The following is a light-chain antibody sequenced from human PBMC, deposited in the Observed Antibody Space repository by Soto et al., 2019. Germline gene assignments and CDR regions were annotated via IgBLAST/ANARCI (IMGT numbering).Light chain of an antibody. CDR2: DAS. CDR3: QQHYNLPPN. J-gene: IGKJ4*01. CDR1: QDISDY. V-gene: IGKV1-33*01. Sequence: DIQMTQSPSSLSASVGDRVTITCQASQDISDYLNWYQQKPGKAPKVVISDASNLKTGVPSRFSGSGFGTDFTFTISSLQPEDIATYYCQQHYNLPPNFGGGTKVEIK.